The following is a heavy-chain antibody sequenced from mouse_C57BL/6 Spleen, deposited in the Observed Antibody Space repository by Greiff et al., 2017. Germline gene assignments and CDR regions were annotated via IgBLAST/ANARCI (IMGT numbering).Heavy chain of an antibody. J-gene: IGHJ3*01. CDR3: GREGLLRAWVAY. D-gene: IGHD1-1*01. CDR1: GFTFSDYG. Sequence: DVMLVESGGGLVKPGGSLKLSCAASGFTFSDYGMHWVRQAPEKGLEWVAYISSGSSTIYYADTVTGRFTISRDHAKNTLVLQMTRLGSEDTAMYYCGREGLLRAWVAYWGQGTLVTVSA. V-gene: IGHV5-17*01. CDR2: ISSGSSTI.